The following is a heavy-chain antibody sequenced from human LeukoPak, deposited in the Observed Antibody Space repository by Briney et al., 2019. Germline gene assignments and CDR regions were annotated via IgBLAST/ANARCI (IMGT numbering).Heavy chain of an antibody. CDR3: ARGAPYSSSPVY. D-gene: IGHD6-13*01. Sequence: GGSLRLSCAASGFTFSSYGMPWVRQAPGKGLEWVAVIWYDGSNKYYADSVKGRFTISRDNSKNTLYLQMNSLRAEDTAVYYCARGAPYSSSPVYWGQGTLVTVSS. V-gene: IGHV3-33*01. CDR2: IWYDGSNK. CDR1: GFTFSSYG. J-gene: IGHJ4*02.